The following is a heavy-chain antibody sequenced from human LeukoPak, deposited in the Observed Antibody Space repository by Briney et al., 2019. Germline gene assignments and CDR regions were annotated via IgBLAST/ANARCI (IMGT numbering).Heavy chain of an antibody. D-gene: IGHD3-3*01. V-gene: IGHV3-20*01. CDR3: ARGGITIFGVVIHPDY. J-gene: IGHJ4*02. Sequence: GGPLRLSCAASGFTFDDYGMSWVRQAPGKGLEWVSGINWNGGSTGYADSVKGRFTISRDNAKNSLYLQMNSLRAEDTALYCARGGITIFGVVIHPDYWGQGTLVTVSS. CDR2: INWNGGST. CDR1: GFTFDDYG.